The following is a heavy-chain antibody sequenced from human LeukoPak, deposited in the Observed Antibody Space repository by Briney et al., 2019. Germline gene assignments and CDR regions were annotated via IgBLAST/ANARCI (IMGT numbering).Heavy chain of an antibody. J-gene: IGHJ5*02. D-gene: IGHD3-22*01. Sequence: SETLSLTCTVSGGSISSGDYYWSWIRQPPGKGLEWIAYMYYSGSTYYNPSLKSRVTMSADTSKNQLSLKLSSVTAADTAVYYCARPYYYDSKIDPWGQGILVTVSS. CDR2: MYYSGST. CDR1: GGSISSGDYY. CDR3: ARPYYYDSKIDP. V-gene: IGHV4-30-4*01.